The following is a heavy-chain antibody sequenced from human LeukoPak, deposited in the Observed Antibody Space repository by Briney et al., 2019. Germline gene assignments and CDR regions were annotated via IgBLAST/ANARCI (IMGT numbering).Heavy chain of an antibody. CDR2: ISWSSGGI. V-gene: IGHV3-9*01. D-gene: IGHD3-10*01. J-gene: IGHJ4*02. CDR1: GFTFDDYA. Sequence: GGSQRLSCAASGFTFDDYAMHWVRQAPGKGLEWVSGISWSSGGIGYAASVKGRFTISRDNAKNSLYLQMNSLRAEDTALYYCAKDMWDMVRGALDYWGQGTLVTVSS. CDR3: AKDMWDMVRGALDY.